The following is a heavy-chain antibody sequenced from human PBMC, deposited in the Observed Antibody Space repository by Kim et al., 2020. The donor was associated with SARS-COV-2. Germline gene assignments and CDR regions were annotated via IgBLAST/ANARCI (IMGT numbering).Heavy chain of an antibody. D-gene: IGHD1-26*01. CDR3: TSGSYYGGDY. J-gene: IGHJ4*02. CDR2: IRSKANSYAT. Sequence: LSLTCAASGFTFSGSAMHWVRQASGKGLEWVGRIRSKANSYATAYAASVKGRFTISRDDSKNTAYLQMNSLKTEDTAVYYCTSGSYYGGDYWGQGTLVTVSP. CDR1: GFTFSGSA. V-gene: IGHV3-73*01.